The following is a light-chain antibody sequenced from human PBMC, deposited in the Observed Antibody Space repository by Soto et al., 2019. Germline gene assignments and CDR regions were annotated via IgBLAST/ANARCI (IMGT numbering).Light chain of an antibody. CDR3: SSSTSSSTRV. Sequence: QSALTQPASVSGSPGQSITISCIGTSSDVGAYDFVSWYQQHPDKAPKLMIYEVSNRPSGVSNRFSGSKSVNTATLTISGLQAEDEADYYCSSSTSSSTRVFGTGTKLTVL. J-gene: IGLJ1*01. CDR2: EVS. CDR1: SSDVGAYDF. V-gene: IGLV2-14*03.